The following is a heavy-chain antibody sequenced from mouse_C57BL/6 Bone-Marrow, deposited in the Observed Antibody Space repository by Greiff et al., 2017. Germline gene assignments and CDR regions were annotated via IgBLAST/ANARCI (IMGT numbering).Heavy chain of an antibody. V-gene: IGHV3-6*01. CDR1: GYSITSGYY. Sequence: EVKLMESGPGLVKPSQSLSLTCSVTGYSITSGYYWNWIRQFPGNKLEWMGYISYDGSNNYNPSLKNRISITRDTSKNQFFLKLNSVTTEDTATYYCAREDYGNQTPWFAYWGQGTLVTVSA. CDR2: ISYDGSN. CDR3: AREDYGNQTPWFAY. J-gene: IGHJ3*01. D-gene: IGHD2-1*01.